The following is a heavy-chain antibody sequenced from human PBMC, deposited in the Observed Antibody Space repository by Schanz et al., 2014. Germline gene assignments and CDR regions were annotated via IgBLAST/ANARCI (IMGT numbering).Heavy chain of an antibody. CDR1: GFTFTTYA. CDR3: ARGGSNREFYTVMDV. J-gene: IGHJ6*02. D-gene: IGHD3-10*01. Sequence: EVPLLESGGALVQPGGSLRLSCAASGFTFTTYAMTWVRQAPGKGLEWVSNISPTGSSTYYADSVKGRFTISRDSLHMNDVIGGDTAVYYCARGGSNREFYTVMDVWGRGTTVTVS. CDR2: ISPTGSST. V-gene: IGHV3-23*01.